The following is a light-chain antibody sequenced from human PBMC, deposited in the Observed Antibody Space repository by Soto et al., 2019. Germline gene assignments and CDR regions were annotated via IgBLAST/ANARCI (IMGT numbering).Light chain of an antibody. CDR1: SSDVGGYNR. CDR2: EGT. CDR3: NSYTISGTYV. V-gene: IGLV2-18*02. J-gene: IGLJ1*01. Sequence: QAVLTQPPSVSGAPVRSVPISCTGASSDVGGYNRVSWYQQTPGTAPKLIIYEGTTRPSGVPDRFSGSKSGNTASLTISGLQAEDEADYYCNSYTISGTYVFGTGTKVTVL.